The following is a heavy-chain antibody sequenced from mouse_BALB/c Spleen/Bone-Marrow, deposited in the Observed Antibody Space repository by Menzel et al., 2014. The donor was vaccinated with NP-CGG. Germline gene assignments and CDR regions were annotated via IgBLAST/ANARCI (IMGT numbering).Heavy chain of an antibody. D-gene: IGHD1-1*01. J-gene: IGHJ4*01. CDR2: ILPGSGST. CDR3: AREDIATVVEMDY. V-gene: IGHV1-9*01. Sequence: VQLQQSGAELMKPGASVKISCKATGYTFSSYWIEWVKQRPGHGLEWIGEILPGSGSTNYNEKFKGKATFTADTSSNTAYMQLSSLTSEDSTVYCCAREDIATVVEMDYWGQGTSVTVSS. CDR1: GYTFSSYW.